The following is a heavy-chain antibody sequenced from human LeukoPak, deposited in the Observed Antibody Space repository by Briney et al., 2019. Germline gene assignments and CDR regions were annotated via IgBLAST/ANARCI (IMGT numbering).Heavy chain of an antibody. D-gene: IGHD2-15*01. CDR1: GFTFSSCG. J-gene: IGHJ4*02. CDR3: ARWVVTAADIDY. CDR2: ISYDGSEK. Sequence: GTSLRLSCAASGFTFSSCGMHWVRQAPGKGLERVAVISYDGSEKFYADSVKGRFTISRDDSKNTLYLQMNSLRPEDTAVYYCARWVVTAADIDYWGQGTLVTVSS. V-gene: IGHV3-30*03.